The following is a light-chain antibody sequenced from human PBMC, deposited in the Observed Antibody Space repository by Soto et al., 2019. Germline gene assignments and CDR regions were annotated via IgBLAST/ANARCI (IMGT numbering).Light chain of an antibody. J-gene: IGKJ1*01. CDR2: DAS. V-gene: IGKV1-5*01. CDR1: QSISSW. CDR3: QQYNSYSRT. Sequence: DIQMTQSPSTLSASVGDRVTITCRARQSISSWLAWYQQKPGKAPKPLIYDASSLESGVPSRFSGSGSGTEFTLTISILQPDDFATYYCQQYNSYSRTFGQGTKVEIK.